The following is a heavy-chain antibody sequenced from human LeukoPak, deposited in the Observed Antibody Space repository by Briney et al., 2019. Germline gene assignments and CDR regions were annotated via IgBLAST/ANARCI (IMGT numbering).Heavy chain of an antibody. CDR2: VSGSGGST. CDR3: AKVPTAILTLPLYYFDY. CDR1: GFTFSSYA. D-gene: IGHD2-2*02. J-gene: IGHJ4*02. Sequence: GGSLRLSCAASGFTFSSYAMSWVRQAPGKGLEWVSVVSGSGGSTYYADSVEGRFTISRDNSENTLYLQMNSLRAEDTAVYYCAKVPTAILTLPLYYFDYWGRGTLVTVSS. V-gene: IGHV3-23*01.